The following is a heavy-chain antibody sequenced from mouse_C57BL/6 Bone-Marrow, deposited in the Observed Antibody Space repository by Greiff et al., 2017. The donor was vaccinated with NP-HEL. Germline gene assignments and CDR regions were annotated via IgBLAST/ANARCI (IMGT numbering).Heavy chain of an antibody. J-gene: IGHJ1*03. CDR2: IHPNSGST. CDR3: ARGKLGRWYFDV. D-gene: IGHD4-1*01. CDR1: GYTFTSYW. V-gene: IGHV1-64*01. Sequence: VQLQQPGAELVKPGASVKLSCKASGYTFTSYWMHWVKQRPGQGLEWIGMIHPNSGSTNYNEKFKSKATLTVDKSSSTAYMQLSSLTSEDSAVYYCARGKLGRWYFDVWGTGTTVTVSS.